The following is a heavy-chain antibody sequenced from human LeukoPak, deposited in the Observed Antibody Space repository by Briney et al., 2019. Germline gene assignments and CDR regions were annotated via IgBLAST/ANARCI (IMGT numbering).Heavy chain of an antibody. V-gene: IGHV3-30*04. Sequence: SGGSLRLSCAAPGFTFSNYAMHWVRQAPGKGLEWVAIISYDGSNKYYADSVKGRFTISRDNSKNTLYLQMNSLRADDTAVYYCARGRSGSHHFDSWGQGTLVTVPS. CDR3: ARGRSGSHHFDS. CDR2: ISYDGSNK. CDR1: GFTFSNYA. D-gene: IGHD3-10*01. J-gene: IGHJ4*02.